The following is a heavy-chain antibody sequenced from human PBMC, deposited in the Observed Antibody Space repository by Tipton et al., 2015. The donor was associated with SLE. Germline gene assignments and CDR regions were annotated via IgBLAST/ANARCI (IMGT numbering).Heavy chain of an antibody. J-gene: IGHJ6*03. CDR2: IYTSWTT. V-gene: IGHV4-4*08. CDR1: GVFISSYY. CDR3: TSASYYYDSNNSYRYMDV. D-gene: IGHD3-22*01. Sequence: TLSLTCSVSGVFISSYYCTWIRQSPGMGLEWIGYIYTSWTTHYNPSFWGRVTISADTSGNKFSLKLTSVTAADTAVYYCTSASYYYDSNNSYRYMDVWGKGTTVTVSS.